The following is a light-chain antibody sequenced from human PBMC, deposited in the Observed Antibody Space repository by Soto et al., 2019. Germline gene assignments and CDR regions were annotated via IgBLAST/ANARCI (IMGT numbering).Light chain of an antibody. CDR2: DAS. CDR3: QQRSNWPLIT. Sequence: QRVSSSYLAWYQQKPGQAPRLLIYDASTRATGIPARFSGSGSGTDFTLTISSLEPEDFAVYYCQQRSNWPLITFGQGTRLEI. CDR1: QRVSSSY. J-gene: IGKJ5*01. V-gene: IGKV3-11*01.